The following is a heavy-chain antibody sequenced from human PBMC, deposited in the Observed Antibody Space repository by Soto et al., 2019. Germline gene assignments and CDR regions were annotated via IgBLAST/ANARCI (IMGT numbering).Heavy chain of an antibody. Sequence: PGGSLILSCRASGFSFSSFAMTWVRQAPGKGLEWVSSISGSGIITYYTDSVKGRFTISRDNSGNTLFLHMNSLRADDTAVYYCAKDPNGDYVGAFDSWGQGTLVTVSS. J-gene: IGHJ4*02. V-gene: IGHV3-23*01. CDR2: ISGSGIIT. CDR3: AKDPNGDYVGAFDS. D-gene: IGHD4-17*01. CDR1: GFSFSSFA.